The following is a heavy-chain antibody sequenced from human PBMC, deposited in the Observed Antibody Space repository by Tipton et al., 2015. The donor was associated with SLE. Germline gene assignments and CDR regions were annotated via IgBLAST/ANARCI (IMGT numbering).Heavy chain of an antibody. CDR1: GGSISSGSYY. D-gene: IGHD6-13*01. V-gene: IGHV4-61*02. J-gene: IGHJ6*03. CDR3: ARAIAYQQLAPMDV. Sequence: TLSLTCTVSGGSISSGSYYWSWIRQPAGKGLEWIGRIYTSGSTNYNPSLKSRVTISVDTSKNQFSLKLSSVTAADTAVYYRARAIAYQQLAPMDVWGKGTTVTVSS. CDR2: IYTSGST.